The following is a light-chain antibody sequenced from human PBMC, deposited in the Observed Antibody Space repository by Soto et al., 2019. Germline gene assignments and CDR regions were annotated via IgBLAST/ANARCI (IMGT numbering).Light chain of an antibody. V-gene: IGKV4-1*01. Sequence: DIVMTQSPDSLAVSLGERATINCKSSQSVLYSSNNKNYLAWYQQKPGQPPKLLIYWASTRESGVPDRFSGSGSGTDVTLTISSLQAEDVAVYYCQQYYSPPLTFGGGTKVEIK. CDR1: QSVLYSSNNKNY. CDR3: QQYYSPPLT. J-gene: IGKJ4*01. CDR2: WAS.